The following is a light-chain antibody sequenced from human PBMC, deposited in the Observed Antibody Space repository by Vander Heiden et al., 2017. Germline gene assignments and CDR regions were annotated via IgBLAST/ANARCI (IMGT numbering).Light chain of an antibody. Sequence: SASVGDRVTITCQASQDINNYINWYQQKPGKAPKFLIYGASNLETGVPSRFSGSASGTDFTLTISSLQPEDFATYYCQQDEDLPLTFGGGTKVESK. CDR1: QDINNY. CDR2: GAS. V-gene: IGKV1-33*01. J-gene: IGKJ4*01. CDR3: QQDEDLPLT.